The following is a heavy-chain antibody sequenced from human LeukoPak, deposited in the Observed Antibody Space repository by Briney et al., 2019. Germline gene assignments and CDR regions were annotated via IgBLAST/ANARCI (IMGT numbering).Heavy chain of an antibody. CDR2: INHSGST. Sequence: SSETLSLTCVVYGVTFSGYYLSWIRQPPGKGLEWIGEINHSGSTNYNPSLKSRVTMSVDTSKNQFSLKLRSVTAADTAVYYCARTRWLQSLFDYWGKGTLVTVSS. CDR3: ARTRWLQSLFDY. D-gene: IGHD5-24*01. J-gene: IGHJ4*02. CDR1: GVTFSGYY. V-gene: IGHV4-34*01.